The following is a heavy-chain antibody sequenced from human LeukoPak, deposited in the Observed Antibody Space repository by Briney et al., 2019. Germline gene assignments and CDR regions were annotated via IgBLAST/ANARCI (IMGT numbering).Heavy chain of an antibody. J-gene: IGHJ4*02. V-gene: IGHV4-59*01. CDR2: IYYGGST. D-gene: IGHD3-3*01. CDR1: GGSISNYY. Sequence: SETLSLTCTVSGGSISNYYWSWIRQPTGKGLEWIGYIYYGGSTNYNPSLKSRVTISIDTSKNQFSLKLNSVTAADTAVYYCAREPATKSGIDYWGQGTLVTVSS. CDR3: AREPATKSGIDY.